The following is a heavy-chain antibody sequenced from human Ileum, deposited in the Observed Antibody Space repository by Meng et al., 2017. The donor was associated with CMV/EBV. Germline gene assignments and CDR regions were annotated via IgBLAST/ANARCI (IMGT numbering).Heavy chain of an antibody. Sequence: GESLKISCAASGFTFPTTAMHWVRQAPGKGLEWVALISYGGRNKYYADSVKGRFTISIDNSKNTLYLQMNSLRAEDTAVYYCARDYLDTGTTLVYWGQGTLVTVSS. CDR3: ARDYLDTGTTLVY. V-gene: IGHV3-30*04. CDR2: ISYGGRNK. J-gene: IGHJ4*02. CDR1: GFTFPTTA. D-gene: IGHD1-1*01.